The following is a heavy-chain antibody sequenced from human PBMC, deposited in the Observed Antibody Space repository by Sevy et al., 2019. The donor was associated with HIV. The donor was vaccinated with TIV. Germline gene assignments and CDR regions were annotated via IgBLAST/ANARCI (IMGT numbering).Heavy chain of an antibody. J-gene: IGHJ4*02. Sequence: GASVKVSCKVSGYSLTDLSMHWVRQAPGIGLEWMGRFDPEDGETIYAQKFQGRVTMTEDTSRDTAYMELSSLRSEDTAMYYCATTRDYYSDNSGYIDYWGQGTLVTVSS. V-gene: IGHV1-24*01. CDR3: ATTRDYYSDNSGYIDY. CDR1: GYSLTDLS. CDR2: FDPEDGET. D-gene: IGHD3-22*01.